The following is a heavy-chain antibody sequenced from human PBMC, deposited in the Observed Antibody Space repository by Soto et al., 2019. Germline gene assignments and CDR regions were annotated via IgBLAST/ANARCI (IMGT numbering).Heavy chain of an antibody. V-gene: IGHV4-30-2*01. D-gene: IGHD4-17*01. CDR1: GGSLSIGPYS. CDR3: ARAGDYGWCAFDS. Sequence: QLQLQESGSGLVKPSQTLSLICGVSGGSLSIGPYSWSWIRQPPGKGLEWIGYIYQSGSTYYNPSLASRVTISVDRYKNQFSLRMNSVTAADTAVYYCARAGDYGWCAFDSWGQGTMVTVSS. CDR2: IYQSGST. J-gene: IGHJ3*02.